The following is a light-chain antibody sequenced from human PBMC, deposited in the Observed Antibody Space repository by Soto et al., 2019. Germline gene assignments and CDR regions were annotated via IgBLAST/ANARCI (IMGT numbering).Light chain of an antibody. CDR3: QQYNSYSSWT. J-gene: IGKJ1*01. Sequence: DIQLPQSPSSLSAPVVDIANITFRGSQSLFTYLSWLQQKPGQAPKLLIYAASTSQSGVPSRFTGSGSGTDFTLTISSLQTDDFATYYCQQYNSYSSWTFGQGPKVDIK. CDR2: AAS. V-gene: IGKV1-16*01. CDR1: QSLFTY.